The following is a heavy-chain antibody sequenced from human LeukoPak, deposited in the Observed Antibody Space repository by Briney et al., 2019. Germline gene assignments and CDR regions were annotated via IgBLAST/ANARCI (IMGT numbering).Heavy chain of an antibody. V-gene: IGHV4-4*07. Sequence: SSETLSLTCTVSGGSISGSWWSWIRQPAGKGLEWIGRLHADGDTNYHPSLKSRITMSLDAPGNQFSLKLTAVTAADTAVYFCARAPSECGGTCAFDYWGQGILVTVSS. CDR3: ARAPSECGGTCAFDY. CDR1: GGSISGSW. CDR2: LHADGDT. J-gene: IGHJ4*02. D-gene: IGHD2-15*01.